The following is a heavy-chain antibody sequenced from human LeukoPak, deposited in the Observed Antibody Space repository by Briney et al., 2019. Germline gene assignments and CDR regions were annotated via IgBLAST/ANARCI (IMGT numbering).Heavy chain of an antibody. D-gene: IGHD5-24*01. Sequence: GESMKISCKGSGYSFTSYWIGWVRQTPGKGMEWMGIIYPDDSDTRYSPSFQGQVTISADKSISTAYLQWSSLKASHIAMYYCARGRDGYNYFDAFDIWGQGTMVTVSS. CDR2: IYPDDSDT. CDR3: ARGRDGYNYFDAFDI. CDR1: GYSFTSYW. J-gene: IGHJ3*02. V-gene: IGHV5-51*01.